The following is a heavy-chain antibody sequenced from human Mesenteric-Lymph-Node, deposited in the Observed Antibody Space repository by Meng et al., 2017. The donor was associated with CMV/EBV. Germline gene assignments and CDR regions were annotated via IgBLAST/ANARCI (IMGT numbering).Heavy chain of an antibody. J-gene: IGHJ4*02. Sequence: SCKASGDTSSSSMINWGRQAPGQGLEWMGRVIPIYGRTNYAQRFQGRVSITADKSTTTAYMELSSLTSEDTAVYYCARDGYSPFDHWGQGTLVTVSS. CDR3: ARDGYSPFDH. CDR2: VIPIYGRT. CDR1: GDTSSSSM. D-gene: IGHD4-11*01. V-gene: IGHV1-69*08.